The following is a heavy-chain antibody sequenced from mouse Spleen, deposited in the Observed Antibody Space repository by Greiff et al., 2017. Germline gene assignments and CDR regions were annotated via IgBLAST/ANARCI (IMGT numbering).Heavy chain of an antibody. CDR2: FYPGSGSI. CDR1: GYTFTEYT. D-gene: IGHD1-1*01. Sequence: QVQLKQSGAELVKPGASVKLSCKASGYTFTEYTIHWVKQRSGQGLEWIGWFYPGSGSIKYNEKFKDKATLTADKSSSTVYMELSRLTSEDSAVYFCARHEDTTVVATDYWYFDVWGAGTTVTVSS. V-gene: IGHV1-62-2*01. CDR3: ARHEDTTVVATDYWYFDV. J-gene: IGHJ1*01.